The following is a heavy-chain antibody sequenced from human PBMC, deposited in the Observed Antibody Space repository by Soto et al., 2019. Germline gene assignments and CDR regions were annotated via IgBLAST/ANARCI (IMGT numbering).Heavy chain of an antibody. CDR2: IIPIFGTA. CDR3: ARGPTYDILTGYQKYNWFDP. V-gene: IGHV1-69*13. D-gene: IGHD3-9*01. J-gene: IGHJ5*02. Sequence: GASVKVSCKASGGTFSSYAISWVRQAPGQGLEWMGGIIPIFGTANYAQKFQGRVTITADESTSTAYMELSSLRSEDTAVHYCARGPTYDILTGYQKYNWFDPWGQGTLVTVSS. CDR1: GGTFSSYA.